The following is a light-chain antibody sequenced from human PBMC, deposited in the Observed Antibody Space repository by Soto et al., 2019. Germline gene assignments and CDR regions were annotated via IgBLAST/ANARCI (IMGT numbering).Light chain of an antibody. J-gene: IGKJ5*01. Sequence: GERATLSCRASQSVSSYLAWYQQKPGQAPRLLIYDAYNRATGIPARFSGSGSATDFTLTISSLEPEDFAVYYCQQRSNWPITFGQGTRLEIK. V-gene: IGKV3-11*01. CDR3: QQRSNWPIT. CDR1: QSVSSY. CDR2: DAY.